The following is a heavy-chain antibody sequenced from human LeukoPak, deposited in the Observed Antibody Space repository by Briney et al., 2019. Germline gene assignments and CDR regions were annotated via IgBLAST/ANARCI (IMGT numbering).Heavy chain of an antibody. CDR1: VGSISSYY. CDR2: IYYSGST. Sequence: SETLSLTCTVSVGSISSYYWSWIRQPPGKGLEWIGYIYYSGSTNYNPSLKSRVTISVDTSKNQFSLKLSSVTAADTAVYYCARVAVPYYYYYGMDVWGQGTTVTVSS. CDR3: ARVAVPYYYYYGMDV. V-gene: IGHV4-59*01. J-gene: IGHJ6*02. D-gene: IGHD6-19*01.